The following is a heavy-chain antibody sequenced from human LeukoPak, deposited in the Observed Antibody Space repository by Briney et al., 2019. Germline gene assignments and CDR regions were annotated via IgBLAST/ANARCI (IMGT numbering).Heavy chain of an antibody. V-gene: IGHV3-30*18. CDR2: ISSDGSNK. J-gene: IGHJ5*02. Sequence: GGSLRLSCAASGFTFRSYAMHWVRQAPGKGLEWMTVISSDGSNKYYADAVKGRFTISRDNSKNTLYLQMNILRPEETAVYYCAKDQFLYPNGWFAPWGKGTLVTVSS. CDR3: AKDQFLYPNGWFAP. D-gene: IGHD2/OR15-2a*01. CDR1: GFTFRSYA.